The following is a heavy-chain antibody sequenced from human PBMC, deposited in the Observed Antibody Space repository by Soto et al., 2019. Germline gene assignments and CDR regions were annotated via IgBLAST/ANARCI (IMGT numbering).Heavy chain of an antibody. CDR3: AKEDSAPMTSDYYYYYMDV. J-gene: IGHJ6*03. V-gene: IGHV3-9*01. D-gene: IGHD2-21*02. CDR1: GFTFDDYA. Sequence: GGSLRLSCAASGFTFDDYAMHWVRQAPGKGLEWVSGISWNSGSIGYADSVKGRFTISRDNAKNSLYLQMNSLRAEDTALYYCAKEDSAPMTSDYYYYYMDVWGKGTTVTVSS. CDR2: ISWNSGSI.